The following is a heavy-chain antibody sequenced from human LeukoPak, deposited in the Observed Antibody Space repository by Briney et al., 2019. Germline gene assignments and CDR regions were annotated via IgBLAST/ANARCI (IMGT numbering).Heavy chain of an antibody. D-gene: IGHD3-3*01. J-gene: IGHJ2*01. CDR2: INHSGST. CDR3: ARRGNYDFWSGYLYWYFDL. V-gene: IGHV4-34*01. Sequence: SETLSLTCAVYGGSFSGYYWSWIRQPPGKGLEWIGEINHSGSTNYNPSLKSRVTISVDTSKNQFSLKLSSVTAADTAVYYCARRGNYDFWSGYLYWYFDLWGRGTLVTVSS. CDR1: GGSFSGYY.